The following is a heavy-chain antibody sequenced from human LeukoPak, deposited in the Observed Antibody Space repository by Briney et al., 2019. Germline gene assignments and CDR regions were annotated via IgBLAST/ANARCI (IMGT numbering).Heavy chain of an antibody. D-gene: IGHD2-21*02. V-gene: IGHV4-39*01. J-gene: IGHJ5*02. CDR2: MFYGGRA. CDR3: ASHAPVTSISTFNWIAP. CDR1: GGSISTSDKH. Sequence: SETLSLTCSVSGGSISTSDKHWAWLRQPPGKGLDWIGRMFYGGRAFYSPSVKRRVAISVDTSRNQYSLRPNWVTAADTAVYYCASHAPVTSISTFNWIAPWGQGTLVTVSS.